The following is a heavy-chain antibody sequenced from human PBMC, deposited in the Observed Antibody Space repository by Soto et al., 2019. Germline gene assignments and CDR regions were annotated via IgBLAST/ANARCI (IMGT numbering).Heavy chain of an antibody. V-gene: IGHV3-64*01. Sequence: EVKLVESGGGLVQSGGSLRLSCATSGFIFSTYAMHWVRQAPGKGLEYVSAISSNGRSTYYANSVKGRFTISRDNSKNTLYLQMDSLRAEYMAVYYCARDRCTNGVCYAPSDDWGQGTLVTVSS. CDR1: GFIFSTYA. CDR2: ISSNGRST. D-gene: IGHD2-8*01. CDR3: ARDRCTNGVCYAPSDD. J-gene: IGHJ1*01.